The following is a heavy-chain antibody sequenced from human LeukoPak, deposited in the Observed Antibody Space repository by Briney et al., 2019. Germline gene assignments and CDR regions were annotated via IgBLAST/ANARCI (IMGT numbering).Heavy chain of an antibody. CDR3: ARVIRTVTTYYFDY. CDR2: ISSSSSYI. V-gene: IGHV3-21*01. D-gene: IGHD4-17*01. Sequence: PGVSLRLSCAASGFTFSRYNMNWVRQAPGKGLEWVSFISSSSSYIYYADSVKGRFTISRDNAKNSLYLQMNSLRAEDTAVYYCARVIRTVTTYYFDYWGQGTLVTVSS. J-gene: IGHJ4*02. CDR1: GFTFSRYN.